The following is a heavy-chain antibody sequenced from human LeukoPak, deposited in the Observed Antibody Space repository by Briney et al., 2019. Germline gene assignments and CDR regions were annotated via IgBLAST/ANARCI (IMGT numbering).Heavy chain of an antibody. J-gene: IGHJ4*02. CDR1: GFTFDDYA. CDR3: GKERGGAPTAFFWFFDF. Sequence: GGSLRLSCAASGFTFDDYATHWVRQAPGKGLEWVSGISWNSGSIGYADSVKGRFTISRDNAKNSLYLQMNRLGAKGTGLYFCGKERGGAPTAFFWFFDFWGQGILVTLFS. CDR2: ISWNSGSI. V-gene: IGHV3-9*01. D-gene: IGHD3-3*01.